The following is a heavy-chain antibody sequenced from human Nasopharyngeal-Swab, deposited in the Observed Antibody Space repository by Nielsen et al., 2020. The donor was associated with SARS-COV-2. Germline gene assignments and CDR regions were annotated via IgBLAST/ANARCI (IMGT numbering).Heavy chain of an antibody. CDR2: ISAYNGHT. CDR1: GYTFISYG. Sequence: ASVKVSCKAYGYTFISYGISWVRQAPGQGLEWMGWISAYNGHTNYAQKFQGRVTITADESTSTAYMELSSLRSEDTAVYYCARDGIAYCGGDCSYSYWGQGTLVTVSS. D-gene: IGHD2-21*02. J-gene: IGHJ4*02. CDR3: ARDGIAYCGGDCSYSY. V-gene: IGHV1-18*01.